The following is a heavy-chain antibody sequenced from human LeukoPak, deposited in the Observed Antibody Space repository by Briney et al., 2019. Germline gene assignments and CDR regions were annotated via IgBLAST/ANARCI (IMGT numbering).Heavy chain of an antibody. V-gene: IGHV3-23*01. D-gene: IGHD6-19*01. J-gene: IGHJ4*02. Sequence: GGSLRLSCAASGFTFSSYGMSWVRQAPGKGLEWVSAISGSGGSTYYADFVKGRFTISRDNSKNTLYLQMNSLRAEDTAVYYCAKDLIGSSGWYDYWGQGTLVTVSS. CDR2: ISGSGGST. CDR1: GFTFSSYG. CDR3: AKDLIGSSGWYDY.